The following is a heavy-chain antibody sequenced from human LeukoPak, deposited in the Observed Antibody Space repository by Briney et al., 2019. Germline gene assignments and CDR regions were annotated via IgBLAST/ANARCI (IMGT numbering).Heavy chain of an antibody. CDR2: VSGGGGNT. D-gene: IGHD2-15*01. CDR3: ARQQGYCSDGTCYFDY. V-gene: IGHV3-23*01. Sequence: GGSLRLSCAASGFTFSSYAMSWVRQAPGKGLEWISVVSGGGGNTYYADSVKGRFTIFRGNSKNTLYLQMNSLRAEDTAIYHCARQQGYCSDGTCYFDYWGQGTLVTVSS. CDR1: GFTFSSYA. J-gene: IGHJ4*02.